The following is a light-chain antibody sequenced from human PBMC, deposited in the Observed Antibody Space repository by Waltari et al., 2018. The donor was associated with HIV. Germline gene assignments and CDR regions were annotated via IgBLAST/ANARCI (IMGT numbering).Light chain of an antibody. CDR2: GAS. J-gene: IGKJ5*01. CDR3: QQYGGSPPNT. Sequence: EIVLTQSPGTLSLSPGERATLSCRASQSVNRNYLAWYQQKPGQAPRLLIYGASSRATGIPDRFSGSGSGTDFTLTISRLEPEDFAVYYCQQYGGSPPNTFGQGTRLDTK. V-gene: IGKV3-20*01. CDR1: QSVNRNY.